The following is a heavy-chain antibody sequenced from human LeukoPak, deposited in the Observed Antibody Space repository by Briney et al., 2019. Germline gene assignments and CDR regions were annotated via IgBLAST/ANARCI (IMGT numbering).Heavy chain of an antibody. CDR1: GFTFSTYA. V-gene: IGHV3-30*04. D-gene: IGHD3-10*01. CDR2: ISCGGSNK. J-gene: IGHJ4*02. CDR3: AKIARGSGSYHFDY. Sequence: GGSLRLSCAASGFTFSTYAMHWVRQAPGKGLEWVAAISCGGSNKNYEDSVKGRSTISRDNSKNTLYLQMNGLRAEDTAVYYCAKIARGSGSYHFDYWGQGTLVTVSS.